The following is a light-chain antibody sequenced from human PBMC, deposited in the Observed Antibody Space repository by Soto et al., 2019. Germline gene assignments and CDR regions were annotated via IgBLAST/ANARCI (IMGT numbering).Light chain of an antibody. V-gene: IGKV3-15*01. CDR3: QQYNNWPGT. CDR1: QSVSVN. Sequence: EIVMTQSPGTLSVSPGERATLSCRASQSVSVNLAWYQQKPGQAPRLLIYGVSTRATGIPARFSGSESGTEFTLTISSLQSEDFGVYYCQQYNNWPGTFGQGTKVDIK. CDR2: GVS. J-gene: IGKJ1*01.